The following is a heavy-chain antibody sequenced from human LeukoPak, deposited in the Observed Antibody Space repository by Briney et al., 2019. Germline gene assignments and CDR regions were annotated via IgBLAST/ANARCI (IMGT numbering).Heavy chain of an antibody. J-gene: IGHJ6*03. Sequence: SETLSLTCTVSGGSISNKYWSWIRQPPGKGLEWIGYIYYSGSTNYNPSLKSRVTILVDTSKNQFSLKLSSVTAADTAVYYCARATRGYSYGSYYYYYMDVWGKGTTVTVSS. CDR1: GGSISNKY. CDR2: IYYSGST. V-gene: IGHV4-59*12. CDR3: ARATRGYSYGSYYYYYMDV. D-gene: IGHD5-18*01.